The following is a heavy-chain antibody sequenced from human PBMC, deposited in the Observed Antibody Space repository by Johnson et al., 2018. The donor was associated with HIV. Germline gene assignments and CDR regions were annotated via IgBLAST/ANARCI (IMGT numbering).Heavy chain of an antibody. Sequence: EVQLVESGGGLIQPGGSLRLSCAASGFTFSSYDMHWVRQTTGKGLEWISGIGSSGDTFYPGSVKGRFTISRANAKNSLYLQMNSLRAGDTGVYYCARAGDYDVLTGSLLRGTFDVWGQGTMVTVSS. V-gene: IGHV3-13*01. D-gene: IGHD3-9*01. CDR1: GFTFSSYD. J-gene: IGHJ3*01. CDR3: ARAGDYDVLTGSLLRGTFDV. CDR2: IGSSGDT.